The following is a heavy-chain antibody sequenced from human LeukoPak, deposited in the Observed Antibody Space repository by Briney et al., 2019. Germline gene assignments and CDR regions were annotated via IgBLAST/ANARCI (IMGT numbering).Heavy chain of an antibody. V-gene: IGHV3-7*01. D-gene: IGHD2-15*01. CDR3: ARDLRSGGSCYWWFDP. CDR1: GFTFSSYW. CDR2: IKQDGSEK. J-gene: IGHJ5*02. Sequence: GGPLRLSCAASGFTFSSYWMSWVRQAPGKGLEWVANIKQDGSEKYYVDSVKGRFTISRDNAKNSLYLQMNSLRAEDTAVYYCARDLRSGGSCYWWFDPWGQGTLVTVSS.